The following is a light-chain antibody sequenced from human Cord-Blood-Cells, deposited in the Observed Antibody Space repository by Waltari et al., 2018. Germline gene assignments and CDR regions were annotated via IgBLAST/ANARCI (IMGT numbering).Light chain of an antibody. CDR3: NSRDSSGNHWV. CDR1: SLRSYY. V-gene: IGLV3-19*01. CDR2: GKN. J-gene: IGLJ3*02. Sequence: SSELTQDPAVSVTLGQTVMISCQGDSLRSYYASWYQQKPGQAPVLFIYGKNNRPSGIPDRFSGSSSGNTASLTITGAQAEDEADYYCNSRDSSGNHWVFGGGTKLTVL.